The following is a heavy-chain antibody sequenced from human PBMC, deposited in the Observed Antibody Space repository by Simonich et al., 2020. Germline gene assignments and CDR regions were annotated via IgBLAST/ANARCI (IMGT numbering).Heavy chain of an antibody. D-gene: IGHD6-6*01. CDR2: TKPNRGGQ. Sequence: QVQLVQSGAEVKKPGASVKVSCKASGYTFTGYYMHWVRQAPGHGLERMGVTKPNRGGQNDEQKYQGRGTMTRDTSISTAYMELSRLRSDDTAVYYCARDRAARYYYYYYMDVWGKGTTVTVSS. CDR1: GYTFTGYY. CDR3: ARDRAARYYYYYYMDV. V-gene: IGHV1-2*02. J-gene: IGHJ6*03.